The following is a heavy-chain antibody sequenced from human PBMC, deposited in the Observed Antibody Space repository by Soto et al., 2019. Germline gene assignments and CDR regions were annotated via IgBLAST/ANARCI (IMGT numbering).Heavy chain of an antibody. V-gene: IGHV2-70*01. J-gene: IGHJ4*02. D-gene: IGHD3-22*01. CDR2: IDWDDDK. Sequence: SGPTLVNPTQTLTLTCTFSGFSLSTSGMCVSWIRQPPGKALEWLALIDWDDDKYYSTSLKTRLTISKDTSKNQVVLTMTNMDSVDTATYYCARIRGDSSGYLPSGFDYWGQGTLVTVSS. CDR1: GFSLSTSGMC. CDR3: ARIRGDSSGYLPSGFDY.